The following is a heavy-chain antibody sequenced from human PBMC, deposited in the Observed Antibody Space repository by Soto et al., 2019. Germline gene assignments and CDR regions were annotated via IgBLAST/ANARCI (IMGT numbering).Heavy chain of an antibody. CDR3: AADQPPPSYYDFCSGYYLSDYVWGRHKHDAFDI. J-gene: IGHJ3*02. D-gene: IGHD3-3*01. Sequence: ASVKVSCKASGFTFTSSAVQWVRQARGQRLEWIGWIVVGSGNTNYAQKFQERVTITRDMSTSTAYMELSSLRSEDTAVYYCAADQPPPSYYDFCSGYYLSDYVWGRHKHDAFDIWGQGTMVTVSS. CDR1: GFTFTSSA. CDR2: IVVGSGNT. V-gene: IGHV1-58*01.